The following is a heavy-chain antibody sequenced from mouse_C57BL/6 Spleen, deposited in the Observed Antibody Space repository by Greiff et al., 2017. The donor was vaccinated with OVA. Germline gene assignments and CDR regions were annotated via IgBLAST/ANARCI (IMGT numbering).Heavy chain of an antibody. CDR1: GYTFTDYY. CDR3: ARISHYYGSSYDWYFDV. J-gene: IGHJ1*03. V-gene: IGHV1-26*01. D-gene: IGHD1-1*01. Sequence: EVQLQQSGPELVKPGASVKISCKASGYTFTDYYMNWVKQSHGKSLEWIGDINPNNGGTSYNQKFKGKATLTVDKSSSTAYMELRSLTSEDSAVYYCARISHYYGSSYDWYFDVWGTGTTVTVSS. CDR2: INPNNGGT.